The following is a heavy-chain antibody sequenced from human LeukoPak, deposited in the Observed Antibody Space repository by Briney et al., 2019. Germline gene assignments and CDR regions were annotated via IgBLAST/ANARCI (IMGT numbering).Heavy chain of an antibody. CDR3: ARGAPHYYDGYFDY. CDR1: GGSISSNNW. V-gene: IGHV4-4*02. CDR2: IYHSGSP. D-gene: IGHD3-22*01. J-gene: IGHJ4*02. Sequence: PSETLSLTCAVSGGSISSNNWWGWVRQPPGKGLEWIGEIYHSGSPNYNPSLKSRVTISVDKSRNHFSLNLSSVTAADTAVYYWARGAPHYYDGYFDYWGQGNLVTGSS.